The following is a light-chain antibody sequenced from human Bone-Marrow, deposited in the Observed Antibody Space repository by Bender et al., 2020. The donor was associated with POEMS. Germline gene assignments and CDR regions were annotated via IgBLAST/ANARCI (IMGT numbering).Light chain of an antibody. Sequence: QSALTQPLSVSGSPGQSVAISCTGTRSDVGAYNLVSWYQQHPGKAPKLLIYEVRKRPSGVSNRFSGSKSDNTASLTISGLQAEDEADYYCSSYTSSTTLVFGGGTKLTVL. CDR1: RSDVGAYNL. CDR3: SSYTSSTTLV. V-gene: IGLV2-14*02. CDR2: EVR. J-gene: IGLJ2*01.